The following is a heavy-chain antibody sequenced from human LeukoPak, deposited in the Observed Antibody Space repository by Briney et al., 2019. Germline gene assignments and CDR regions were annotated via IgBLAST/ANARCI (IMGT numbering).Heavy chain of an antibody. J-gene: IGHJ4*02. CDR1: GGSINSGNYY. CDR2: IYYSGST. CDR3: ARLTYYYDSSGYYLLGFDY. D-gene: IGHD3-22*01. Sequence: SGTLSLTCTVSGGSINSGNYYWTWVRQPPGKGLEWIGSIYYSGSTYYNPSLKSRVTISVDTSKNQFSLKLSSVTAADTAVYYCARLTYYYDSSGYYLLGFDYWGQGTLVTVSS. V-gene: IGHV4-39*01.